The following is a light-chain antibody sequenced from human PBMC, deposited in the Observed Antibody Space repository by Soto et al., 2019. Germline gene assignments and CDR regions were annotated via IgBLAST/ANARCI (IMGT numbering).Light chain of an antibody. CDR1: QSVSSSY. CDR2: AAS. CDR3: KQYGSSGT. Sequence: ELVLTQSPGTLSVSPGDRATLSCRASQSVSSSYLAWYQQKPGQAPRLLIYAASNRATGIQDRFSGSGSGTEFTLTIRRLEPEDFAVYYCKQYGSSGTFGQGTKVDIK. V-gene: IGKV3-20*01. J-gene: IGKJ1*01.